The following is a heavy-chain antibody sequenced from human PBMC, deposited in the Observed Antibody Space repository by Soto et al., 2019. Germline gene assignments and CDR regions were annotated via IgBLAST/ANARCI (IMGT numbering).Heavy chain of an antibody. CDR2: IKQDGSEE. CDR1: GFTFSSYW. J-gene: IGHJ6*04. D-gene: IGHD6-6*01. V-gene: IGHV3-7*01. CDR3: AREIAARL. Sequence: EVQLVESGGGLVQPGGSLRLSCAASGFTFSSYWMSWFRQAPGKGLEWVANIKQDGSEENYVDSVKGRFTISRDNAKNALYLQMNSLRVEDTAVYYCAREIAARLWGKGTTVTASS.